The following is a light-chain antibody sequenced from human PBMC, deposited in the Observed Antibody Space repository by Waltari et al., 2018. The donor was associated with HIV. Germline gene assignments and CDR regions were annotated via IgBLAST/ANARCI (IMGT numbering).Light chain of an antibody. CDR2: EDN. Sequence: NFMLTQPHSVSESPGTTVTISCTSSSGSIASTLLQGNQQRPGSAPTTVIYEDNPRPSGVPDRFSGSIDSSSNSASLTISGRKTEDEADFYCQSYDSSNLWVVGGGTKLTVL. CDR1: SGSIASTL. V-gene: IGLV6-57*04. J-gene: IGLJ3*02. CDR3: QSYDSSNLWV.